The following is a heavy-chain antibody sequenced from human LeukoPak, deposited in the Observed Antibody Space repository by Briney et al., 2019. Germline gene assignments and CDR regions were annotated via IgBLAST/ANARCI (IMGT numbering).Heavy chain of an antibody. V-gene: IGHV3-30*18. CDR1: GFTLSSYG. Sequence: GRSLRLSCAASGFTLSSYGMHWVRQAPGKGLEWVAVISYDGSNKYYADSVKGRFTISRDNSKNTLYLQMNSLRAEDTAMYYCAKDSTFDYWGQGTLVTVSS. J-gene: IGHJ4*02. CDR2: ISYDGSNK. CDR3: AKDSTFDY.